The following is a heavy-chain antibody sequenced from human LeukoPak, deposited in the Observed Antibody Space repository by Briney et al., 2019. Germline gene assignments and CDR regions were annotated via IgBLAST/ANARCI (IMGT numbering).Heavy chain of an antibody. CDR3: ARFSGSHSFDY. CDR1: GGSISSYY. D-gene: IGHD1-26*01. V-gene: IGHV4-59*08. Sequence: SETLSLTCTVSGGSISSYYWSWIRQPPGKGLEWIGYIYYGGSTNYNPSLKSRVTISVDTSKNQFSLKLSSVTAADTAVYYCARFSGSHSFDYWGQGTLVTVSS. J-gene: IGHJ4*02. CDR2: IYYGGST.